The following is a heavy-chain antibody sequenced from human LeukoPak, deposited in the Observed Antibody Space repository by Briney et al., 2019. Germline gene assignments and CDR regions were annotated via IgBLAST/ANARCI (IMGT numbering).Heavy chain of an antibody. CDR2: ISYDGSNK. Sequence: GRSLRLSCAASGFTFSSYGMHWVRQAPGKGLEWVAVISYDGSNKYYADSVKGRFTISRDNSKNTLYLQMNSLRAEDTAVYYCAIGGRWLPNAPFDYWGQGTLVTVSS. CDR3: AIGGRWLPNAPFDY. J-gene: IGHJ4*02. D-gene: IGHD5-24*01. CDR1: GFTFSSYG. V-gene: IGHV3-30*03.